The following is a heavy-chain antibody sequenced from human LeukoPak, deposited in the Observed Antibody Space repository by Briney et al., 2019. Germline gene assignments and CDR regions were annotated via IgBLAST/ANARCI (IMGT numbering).Heavy chain of an antibody. V-gene: IGHV4-39*01. CDR3: ARLTVGGTWDAFDI. CDR2: IYYSGST. J-gene: IGHJ3*02. CDR1: GGSISRSNYY. Sequence: SETLSLTCTVSGGSISRSNYYWGWIRQPPGKGLEWIGSIYYSGSTYHNPSLKSRVTISVDTSKNQFSLKLNSVTAADTAVYYCARLTVGGTWDAFDIWGQGTMVTVS. D-gene: IGHD1-26*01.